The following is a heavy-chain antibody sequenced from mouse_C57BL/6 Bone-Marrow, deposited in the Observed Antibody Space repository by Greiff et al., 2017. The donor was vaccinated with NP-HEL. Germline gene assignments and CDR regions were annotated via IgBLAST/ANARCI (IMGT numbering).Heavy chain of an antibody. CDR3: ARTLYYYCIPWFAY. J-gene: IGHJ3*01. CDR2: IWWDDDK. D-gene: IGHD1-1*01. CDR1: GFSLSTFGMG. V-gene: IGHV8-8*01. Sequence: QVTLKECGPGILQPSQTLSLTCSFSGFSLSTFGMGVGWIRPPSGQGLEWLAHIWWDDDKYYNPALKSRLTISKDTSKNQVLLKIAHVDTADTATYYCARTLYYYCIPWFAYWGQGTLVTVSA.